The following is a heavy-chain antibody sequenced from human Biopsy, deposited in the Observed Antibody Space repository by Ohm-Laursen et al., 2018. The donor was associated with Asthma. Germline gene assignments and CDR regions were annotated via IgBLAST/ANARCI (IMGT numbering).Heavy chain of an antibody. Sequence: SLRLSRAGPGFTFSSYSMHWVRQAPGRGPEYVSFIATDGSNKFYADSVKGRFTVSRDNSKHTLYLHMTGLRADDTGVYYCVKDHSAGYYYFDDWGQGAQVTVSS. CDR1: GFTFSSYS. V-gene: IGHV3-64D*08. J-gene: IGHJ4*02. CDR2: IATDGSNK. CDR3: VKDHSAGYYYFDD. D-gene: IGHD2-21*01.